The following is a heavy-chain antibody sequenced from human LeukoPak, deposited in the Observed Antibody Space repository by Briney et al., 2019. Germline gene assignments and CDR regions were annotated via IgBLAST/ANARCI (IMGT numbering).Heavy chain of an antibody. CDR1: GYTFTSYG. D-gene: IGHD3-22*01. J-gene: IGHJ4*02. CDR2: ISAYNGNT. CDR3: ATGGYYDSSGYYGLL. Sequence: ASVKVSCKASGYTFTSYGISWVRQAPGQGLEWMGWISAYNGNTNYAQKFQGRVTITTDESTSTAYMELSSLRSEDTAVYYCATGGYYDSSGYYGLLWGQGTLVTVSS. V-gene: IGHV1-18*01.